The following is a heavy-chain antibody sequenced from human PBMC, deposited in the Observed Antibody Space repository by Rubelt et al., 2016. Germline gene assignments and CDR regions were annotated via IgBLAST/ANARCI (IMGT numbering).Heavy chain of an antibody. J-gene: IGHJ4*02. Sequence: QVQLVESGGGVVQPGRSLRLSCAASGFIFRSYGMYWVRQAPGKGLEWVAGIWHDGSKKYYSESVKGRFTISRDNSKNTTYLQMNNLRGEDTAIYYCARAIRRNCGGDYYGQGTLVTVSS. D-gene: IGHD2-21*01. CDR3: ARAIRRNCGGDY. CDR2: IWHDGSKK. V-gene: IGHV3-33*01. CDR1: GFIFRSYG.